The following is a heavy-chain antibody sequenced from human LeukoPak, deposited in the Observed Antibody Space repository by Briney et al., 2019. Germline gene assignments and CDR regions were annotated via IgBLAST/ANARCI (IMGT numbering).Heavy chain of an antibody. CDR3: ARVFVSHTKDGRFDY. CDR2: ISAYNGNT. V-gene: IGHV1-18*01. CDR1: GYTFTSYG. Sequence: ASVKVSCKASGYTFTSYGIIWVRQAPGQGLEWMGWISAYNGNTNYAQKLQGRVTMNTDTSTSTAYMELRSLRSDDTAVYYCARVFVSHTKDGRFDYWGQGTLVTVSS. J-gene: IGHJ4*02. D-gene: IGHD1-26*01.